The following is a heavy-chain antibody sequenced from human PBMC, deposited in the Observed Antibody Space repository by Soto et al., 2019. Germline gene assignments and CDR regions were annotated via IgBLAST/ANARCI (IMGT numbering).Heavy chain of an antibody. CDR1: GGIFSSYA. J-gene: IGHJ4*02. CDR3: ARGPAGYSYGYPDGFFRY. Sequence: SVNVSCKASGGIFSSYAISWVRPAPGQGLEWMGGIIPIFGTANYAQKFQGRVTITADKSTSTAYMELSSLRSEDTAVYYCARGPAGYSYGYPDGFFRYWGQGTLVTVSS. CDR2: IIPIFGTA. D-gene: IGHD5-18*01. V-gene: IGHV1-69*06.